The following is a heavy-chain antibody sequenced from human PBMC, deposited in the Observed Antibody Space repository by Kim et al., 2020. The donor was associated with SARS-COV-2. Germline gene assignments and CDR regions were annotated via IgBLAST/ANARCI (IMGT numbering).Heavy chain of an antibody. Sequence: GGSLRLSCAASGFTFSSYSMNWVRQAPGKGLEWVSSISSSSSYIYYADSVKGRFTISRDNAKNSLYLQMNSLRAEDTAVYYCARRWDYDFGKVGFQKYYYGMDVWGQGTTVTVSS. CDR1: GFTFSSYS. V-gene: IGHV3-21*01. CDR2: ISSSSSYI. J-gene: IGHJ6*02. CDR3: ARRWDYDFGKVGFQKYYYGMDV. D-gene: IGHD3-16*01.